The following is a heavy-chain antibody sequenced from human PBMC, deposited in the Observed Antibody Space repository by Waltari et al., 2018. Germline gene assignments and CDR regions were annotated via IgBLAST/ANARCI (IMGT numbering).Heavy chain of an antibody. V-gene: IGHV3-53*02. CDR2: IYSGGST. CDR1: GFTVSSND. Sequence: EVQLVETGGGLIQPGVSLRLSCAASGFTVSSNDMSWVGKAPGKGLEWVSVIYSGGSTYYADSVKGRFTISRDNSKNTLYLQMNSLRAEDTAVYYCARADGDYWGQGTLVTVSS. J-gene: IGHJ4*02. CDR3: ARADGDY.